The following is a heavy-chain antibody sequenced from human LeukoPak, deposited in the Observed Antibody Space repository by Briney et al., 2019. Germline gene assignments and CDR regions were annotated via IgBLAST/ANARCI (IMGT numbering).Heavy chain of an antibody. CDR1: GYTFTSYG. D-gene: IGHD3-22*01. CDR2: ISAYNGNT. Sequence: GASVKVSCNASGYTFTSYGISWVRQAPGQGLEWMGWISAYNGNTNYAQKLQGRVTMTTDTSTSTAYMELRSLRSDDTAVYYCARVWNYYYSSGVSGYYFDYWGQGTLVTVSS. V-gene: IGHV1-18*01. J-gene: IGHJ4*02. CDR3: ARVWNYYYSSGVSGYYFDY.